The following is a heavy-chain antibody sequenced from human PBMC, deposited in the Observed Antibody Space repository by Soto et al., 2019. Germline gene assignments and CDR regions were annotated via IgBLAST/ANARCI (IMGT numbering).Heavy chain of an antibody. CDR1: GFTFSSYA. D-gene: IGHD1-26*01. Sequence: GGSLRLSCAASGFTFSSYAMSWVRQAPGKGLEWVSAISGSGGSTYYADSVKGRFTISRDNSKNTLYLQMNSLRAEDTAVYYCAKDFRGIVGATGALFYFDYWGQGTLVTVSS. CDR3: AKDFRGIVGATGALFYFDY. CDR2: ISGSGGST. V-gene: IGHV3-23*01. J-gene: IGHJ4*02.